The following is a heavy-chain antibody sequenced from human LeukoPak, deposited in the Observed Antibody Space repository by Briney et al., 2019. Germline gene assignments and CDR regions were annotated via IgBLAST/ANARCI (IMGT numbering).Heavy chain of an antibody. Sequence: GGSLRLSCAASGFTFSSHGMNWVRQAPGKGLEWVSGISPSGGITYYTDSVKGRFTISRDNSKNTQSLQMNSLRAEDTAVYYCAKDDDWGRYKHWGRGTLVTVSS. CDR2: ISPSGGIT. CDR1: GFTFSSHG. V-gene: IGHV3-23*01. CDR3: AKDDDWGRYKH. J-gene: IGHJ1*01. D-gene: IGHD3-16*01.